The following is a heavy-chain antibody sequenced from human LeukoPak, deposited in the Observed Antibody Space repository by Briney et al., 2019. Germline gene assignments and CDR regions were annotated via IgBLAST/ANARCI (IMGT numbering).Heavy chain of an antibody. D-gene: IGHD1-1*01. Sequence: SETLSLTCTVSGGSISSGTYYWSWIRQPAGKGLEWIGRISASGSTNYNPSLQSRVTISVDTTKNQFSLKVSSVTAADTAVYYCVKSAAGTADFDSWGQGTLVTVSS. J-gene: IGHJ4*02. V-gene: IGHV4-61*02. CDR2: ISASGST. CDR1: GGSISSGTYY. CDR3: VKSAAGTADFDS.